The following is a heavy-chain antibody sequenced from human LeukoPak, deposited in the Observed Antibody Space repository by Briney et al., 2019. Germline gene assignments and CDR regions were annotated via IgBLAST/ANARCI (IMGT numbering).Heavy chain of an antibody. D-gene: IGHD5-18*01. CDR2: ISYDGSNK. Sequence: QPGRSLRLSCAASGFTFSSYGMHWVRQAPGKGLEWVAVISYDGSNKYYADSVKGRFTISRDNSKNTLYLQMNSLRAEDTAVYYCASYPHTPIDYWGQGTLVTVSS. CDR3: ASYPHTPIDY. J-gene: IGHJ4*02. CDR1: GFTFSSYG. V-gene: IGHV3-30*03.